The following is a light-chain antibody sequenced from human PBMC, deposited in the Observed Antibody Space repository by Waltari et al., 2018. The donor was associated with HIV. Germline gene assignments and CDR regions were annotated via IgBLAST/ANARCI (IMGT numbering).Light chain of an antibody. Sequence: DIVMTQTPLSLPVTPGEPTSISCRSSHSLVDTDGYTCLDWFLQRPGQSPHLLIYGVSNRVSGVPDRFSASGSGTDFTLKISRVEAEDVGVYFCLQSVDSPLTFGQGTKVEIK. J-gene: IGKJ2*01. CDR3: LQSVDSPLT. CDR1: HSLVDTDGYTC. V-gene: IGKV2-40*01. CDR2: GVS.